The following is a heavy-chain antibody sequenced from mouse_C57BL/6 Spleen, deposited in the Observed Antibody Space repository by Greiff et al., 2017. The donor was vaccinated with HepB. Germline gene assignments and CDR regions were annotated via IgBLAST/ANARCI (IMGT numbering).Heavy chain of an antibody. D-gene: IGHD2-1*01. CDR1: GYTFTDYE. CDR3: TRVTPL. V-gene: IGHV1-15*01. CDR2: IDPETGGN. J-gene: IGHJ3*01. Sequence: QVQLQQSGAELVRPGASVTLSCKASGYTFTDYEMHWVKQTPVHGLEWIGAIDPETGGNAYNQKFKGKAILTADKSSSTAYMELRSLTSEDSAVYYCTRVTPLWGQGTLVTVSA.